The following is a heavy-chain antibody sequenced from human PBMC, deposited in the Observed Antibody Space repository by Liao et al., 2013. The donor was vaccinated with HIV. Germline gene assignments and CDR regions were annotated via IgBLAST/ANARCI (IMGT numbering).Heavy chain of an antibody. V-gene: IGHV4-4*07. CDR3: AATGSSQVH. D-gene: IGHD3-10*01. Sequence: QMQLQESGPGLVKPSETLSLTCAVSGGSINNHYWNWIRQPAGRGLEWIGRIYGSGNTNYNPSLKSRVTMSVATSKNQISLKLTSVTAADTAVYYCAATGSSQVHWGAGTLVIVSS. CDR1: GGSINNHY. CDR2: IYGSGNT. J-gene: IGHJ4*02.